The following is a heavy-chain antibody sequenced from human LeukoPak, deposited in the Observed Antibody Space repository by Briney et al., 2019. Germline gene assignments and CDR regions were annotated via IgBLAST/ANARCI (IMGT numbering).Heavy chain of an antibody. J-gene: IGHJ3*02. CDR1: GFTVSSNY. Sequence: GGSLRLSCAASGFTVSSNYMSWVRQAPGKGLEWVSVIYSGGSTYYADSGKGRFTISRDNSKNTLYLQMHSLRAEDTAVYYCARLICGGGDCGGVGAFHIWGQGTMVTVSS. V-gene: IGHV3-53*01. CDR3: ARLICGGGDCGGVGAFHI. CDR2: IYSGGST. D-gene: IGHD2-21*02.